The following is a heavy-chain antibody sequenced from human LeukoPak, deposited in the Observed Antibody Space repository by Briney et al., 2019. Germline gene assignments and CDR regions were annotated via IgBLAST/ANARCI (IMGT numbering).Heavy chain of an antibody. CDR1: GFTFSSYG. Sequence: GGSLRLSCAASGFTFSSYGMHWVRQAPGKGLEWVAVIWYGGSNKYYADSVKGRFTISRDNSKNTLYLQMNSLRAEDTAVYYCGGVAPIRSQAPDYWGQGTLVTVSS. V-gene: IGHV3-33*08. D-gene: IGHD2-2*01. CDR2: IWYGGSNK. CDR3: GGVAPIRSQAPDY. J-gene: IGHJ4*02.